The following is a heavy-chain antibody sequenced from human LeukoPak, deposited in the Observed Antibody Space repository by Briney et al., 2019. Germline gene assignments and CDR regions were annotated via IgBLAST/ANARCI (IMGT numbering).Heavy chain of an antibody. CDR2: ISGSGDRT. Sequence: GGSLRLSCEASGFTFSSYAMSWVRQAPGKGLEWVSAISGSGDRTYYADSVRGRFGISRDSSKSTLFLQMDSLRAEDTAVYYCAKGRFCTGSGCYSTAPDYWGQGTLVTVSS. CDR3: AKGRFCTGSGCYSTAPDY. CDR1: GFTFSSYA. J-gene: IGHJ4*02. V-gene: IGHV3-23*01. D-gene: IGHD2-15*01.